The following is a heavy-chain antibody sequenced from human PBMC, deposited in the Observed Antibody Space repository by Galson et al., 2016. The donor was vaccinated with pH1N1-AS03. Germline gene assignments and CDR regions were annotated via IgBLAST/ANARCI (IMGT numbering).Heavy chain of an antibody. V-gene: IGHV1-2*06. CDR1: GYTFTVYY. Sequence: SVKVSCKASGYTFTVYYLHWVRQAPGQGLEWMGRINPNSGGTNYAQRFQGRVTMTRDTSITTAYMELSRLSSDDTAVYYCARDQLSGWYPSSGVDYWGQGTLVTVSS. CDR2: INPNSGGT. D-gene: IGHD6-19*01. J-gene: IGHJ4*02. CDR3: ARDQLSGWYPSSGVDY.